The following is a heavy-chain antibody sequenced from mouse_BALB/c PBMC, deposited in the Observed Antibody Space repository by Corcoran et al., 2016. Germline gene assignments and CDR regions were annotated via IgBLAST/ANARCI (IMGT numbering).Heavy chain of an antibody. Sequence: EFQLPQSGSGLVKPGASVKLSCTASGFNIKDTYMHWVKQRPAQGLEWIGGIDPANGNTKYDPKFQGKATIPADTSSNTAYLQLSSVTSEDTDVYYCALYRYFVDYWGQGTTLTVSA. CDR2: IDPANGNT. CDR3: ALYRYFVDY. CDR1: GFNIKDTY. V-gene: IGHV14-3*02. J-gene: IGHJ2*01. D-gene: IGHD2-14*01.